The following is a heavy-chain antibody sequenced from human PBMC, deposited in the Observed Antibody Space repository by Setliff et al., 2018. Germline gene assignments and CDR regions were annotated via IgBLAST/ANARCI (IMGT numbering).Heavy chain of an antibody. CDR3: ARAPRNFGVVINYYYYYYGMDV. J-gene: IGHJ6*02. D-gene: IGHD3-3*01. V-gene: IGHV4-34*01. Sequence: PSETLSLTCAVYGGFFSGYYWSWIRQPPGKGLEWIGEINHSGSTNYNPSLKSRVTISVDTSKNQFSLKLSSVTAADTAVYYCARAPRNFGVVINYYYYYYGMDVWGQGTTVTVSS. CDR2: INHSGST. CDR1: GGFFSGYY.